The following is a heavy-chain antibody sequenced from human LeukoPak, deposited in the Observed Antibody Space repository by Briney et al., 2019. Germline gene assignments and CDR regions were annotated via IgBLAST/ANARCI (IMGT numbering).Heavy chain of an antibody. CDR2: MNEYGSGI. V-gene: IGHV3-7*01. Sequence: GGSLRLSCAVSGFTFSGFSMSWVRQAPGKGLEWVAIMNEYGSGIFYVDSVKGRFTISRDNAKNSLYLQMNNLRAEDTAVYYCARDPGIAAAGTVGYFDSWGQGILVTVSS. J-gene: IGHJ4*02. CDR1: GFTFSGFS. CDR3: ARDPGIAAAGTVGYFDS. D-gene: IGHD6-13*01.